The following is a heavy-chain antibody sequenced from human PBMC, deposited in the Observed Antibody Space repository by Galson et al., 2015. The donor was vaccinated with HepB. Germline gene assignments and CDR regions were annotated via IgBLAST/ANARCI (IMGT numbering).Heavy chain of an antibody. V-gene: IGHV5-10-1*01. CDR2: IDPSDSYT. D-gene: IGHD5-18*01. CDR3: ARSPKYNYGQTLGY. CDR1: GYSFTSYW. Sequence: QSGAEVKKPGESLGISCKGSGYSFTSYWINWVRQMPGKGLELMGRIDPSDSYTKYSPSFQGHVTISADKSINTAYLQWSSLKASDTAMYYCARSPKYNYGQTLGYWGQGILVTVSS. J-gene: IGHJ4*02.